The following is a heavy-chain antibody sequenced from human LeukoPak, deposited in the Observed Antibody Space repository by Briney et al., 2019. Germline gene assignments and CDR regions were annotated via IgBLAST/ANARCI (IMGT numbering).Heavy chain of an antibody. CDR1: GGSISSYY. CDR3: ARNGAYGSGSYYPIDL. J-gene: IGHJ5*02. D-gene: IGHD3-10*01. Sequence: PSETLSLTCTVSGGSISSYYRSWIRQPPGKGLAWIGYVFYNGNTNYNPSLKGRVTMSLAMSKNHFSLKLTSVTAADTAVYHCARNGAYGSGSYYPIDLWGQGTLVTVSS. V-gene: IGHV4-59*01. CDR2: VFYNGNT.